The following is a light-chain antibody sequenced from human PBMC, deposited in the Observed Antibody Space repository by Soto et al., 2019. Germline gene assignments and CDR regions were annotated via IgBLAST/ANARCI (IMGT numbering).Light chain of an antibody. V-gene: IGLV2-14*03. CDR2: DVS. CDR3: SSYTSSSTLV. CDR1: SSDLGGYNF. J-gene: IGLJ2*01. Sequence: QSALTQPASVSGSPGQSITISCAGTSSDLGGYNFVSWYQHHPGKVPKLMIYDVSNRPSGVSNRFSGSKSGNTASLTISGXXXXXXXXYYCSSYTSSSTLVFGGGTKLTVL.